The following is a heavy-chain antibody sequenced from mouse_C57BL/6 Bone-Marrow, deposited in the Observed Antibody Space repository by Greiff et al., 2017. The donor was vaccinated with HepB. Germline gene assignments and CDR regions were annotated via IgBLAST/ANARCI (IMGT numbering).Heavy chain of an antibody. Sequence: VQLQQSGAELVRPGASVKLSCTASGFNIKDDYMHWVKQRPEQGLEWIGWIDPENGDTEYASKFQGKATITADTSSNTAYLQLSSLTSEDTAVYYCTTTHYGSSYGYFDVWGTGTTVTVSS. CDR3: TTTHYGSSYGYFDV. CDR2: IDPENGDT. CDR1: GFNIKDDY. J-gene: IGHJ1*03. V-gene: IGHV14-4*01. D-gene: IGHD1-1*01.